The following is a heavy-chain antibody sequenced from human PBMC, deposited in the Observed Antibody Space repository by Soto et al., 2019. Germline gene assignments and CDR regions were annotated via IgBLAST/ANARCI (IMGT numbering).Heavy chain of an antibody. J-gene: IGHJ4*02. D-gene: IGHD6-19*01. CDR3: ASPRAPSSGWEGDFDY. CDR1: GFTFSSYS. V-gene: IGHV3-21*01. Sequence: GGSLRLSCAASGFTFSSYSMNWVRQAPGKGLEWVSSISSSSSYIYYADSVKGRFTISRDNAKNSLYLQMNSLRAEDTAVYYCASPRAPSSGWEGDFDYWGQGTLVTVSS. CDR2: ISSSSSYI.